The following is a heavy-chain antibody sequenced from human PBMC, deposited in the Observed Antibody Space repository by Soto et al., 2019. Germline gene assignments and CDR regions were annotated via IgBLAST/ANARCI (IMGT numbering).Heavy chain of an antibody. D-gene: IGHD7-27*01. J-gene: IGHJ6*02. V-gene: IGHV4-59*01. CDR1: GGSISSYY. CDR2: IYYSGST. Sequence: SETLSLTCTVSGGSISSYYWSWIRQPPGKGLEWIGYIYYSGSTNYNPSLKSRVTISVDTSKNQFSLKLSSVTAADTAVYYCARAPTGGHYYYYYGMDVWGQGTTVTVSS. CDR3: ARAPTGGHYYYYYGMDV.